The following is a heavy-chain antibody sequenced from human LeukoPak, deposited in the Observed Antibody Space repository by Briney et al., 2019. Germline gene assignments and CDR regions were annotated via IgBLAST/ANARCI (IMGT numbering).Heavy chain of an antibody. CDR3: ARGLGDSSGYYFSDN. J-gene: IGHJ4*02. CDR1: GGTFSTSA. D-gene: IGHD3-22*01. Sequence: SVKASCKTSGGTFSTSAISWVRRAPGQGLEWMGGIIPIFGTGNYAQKFQGRVTITADEFTSTAYMELSSLTSEDTAVYYCARGLGDSSGYYFSDNWGQGTLVTVSS. CDR2: IIPIFGTG. V-gene: IGHV1-69*01.